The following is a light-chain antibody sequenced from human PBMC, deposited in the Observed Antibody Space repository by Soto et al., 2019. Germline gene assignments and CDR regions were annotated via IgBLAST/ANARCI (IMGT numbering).Light chain of an antibody. Sequence: DIQMTQSPSSFSASVGDRVTITCRASHDVSSWLAWYQQKPGKAPRLLIYGASTLQSGVPSRFSGSGSGTDFTLTISSLQAEDFATYYCQQANSPYSFGQGTKLEIK. J-gene: IGKJ2*03. CDR3: QQANSPYS. CDR2: GAS. V-gene: IGKV1-12*01. CDR1: HDVSSW.